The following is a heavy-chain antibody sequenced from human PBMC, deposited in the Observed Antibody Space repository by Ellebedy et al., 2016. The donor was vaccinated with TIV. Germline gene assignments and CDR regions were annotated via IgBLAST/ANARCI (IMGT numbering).Heavy chain of an antibody. CDR3: ARMSSIDGFDV. Sequence: GESLKISXKGSGYTFNRYWIDWVRQMPGRGLEWMGIIYPGDSDTRYRPSFRGQVTISVGKSTSTAYLQWRRLKASDTAMYFCARMSSIDGFDVWGQGTMVTVSS. CDR1: GYTFNRYW. V-gene: IGHV5-51*01. J-gene: IGHJ3*01. CDR2: IYPGDSDT. D-gene: IGHD6-6*01.